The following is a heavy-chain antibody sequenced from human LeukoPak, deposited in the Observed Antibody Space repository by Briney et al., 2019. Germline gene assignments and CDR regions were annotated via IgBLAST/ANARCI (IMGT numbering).Heavy chain of an antibody. Sequence: SETLSLTCTVSGGSISSSSYYWGWIRQPPGKGLEWIGSIYYSGITYYNPSLKSRVTISVDTSQNQFSLKLTSVTAADAALYYCARLVYSSSSNNRFFDYWGQGTLVTVSS. J-gene: IGHJ4*02. D-gene: IGHD6-6*01. V-gene: IGHV4-39*01. CDR1: GGSISSSSYY. CDR3: ARLVYSSSSNNRFFDY. CDR2: IYYSGIT.